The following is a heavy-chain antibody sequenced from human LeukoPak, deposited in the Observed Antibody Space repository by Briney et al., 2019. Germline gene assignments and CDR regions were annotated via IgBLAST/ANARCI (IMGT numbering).Heavy chain of an antibody. D-gene: IGHD6-6*01. CDR2: IRSKAYGGTT. V-gene: IGHV3-49*03. Sequence: GGSLRLSCTASGFIFGDYAMSWFRQAPGKGLEWVGFIRSKAYGGTTEYAASVKGRFTISRDDSKSIAYLQMNSLKTEDTAVYYCTRDPEEKQLVPFLRDWFDPWGQGTLVTVSS. CDR1: GFIFGDYA. J-gene: IGHJ5*02. CDR3: TRDPEEKQLVPFLRDWFDP.